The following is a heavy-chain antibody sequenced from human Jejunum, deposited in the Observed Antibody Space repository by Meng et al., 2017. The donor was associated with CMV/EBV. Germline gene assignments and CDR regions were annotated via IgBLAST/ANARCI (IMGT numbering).Heavy chain of an antibody. CDR3: ARDMHREVVIQDY. J-gene: IGHJ4*02. V-gene: IGHV4-4*07. CDR1: GGSIRDYY. D-gene: IGHD3-10*01. Sequence: QVHLQESGPGLVKPSETLSLPSTVSGGSIRDYYWSWIRQPAGKGLEWIGRIYSNGATNYNPSLKSRVTMSVDTSKNQFSLKLSSVTAADTAVYFCARDMHREVVIQDYWGQGTLVTVSS. CDR2: IYSNGAT.